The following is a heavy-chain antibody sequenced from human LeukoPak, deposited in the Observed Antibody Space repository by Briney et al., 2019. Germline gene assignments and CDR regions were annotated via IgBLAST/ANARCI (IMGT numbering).Heavy chain of an antibody. Sequence: GASVKVSCKASGYTFTSYEINWVRQATGQGLEGMGWMNPNSGNTGHAQKFQGRVARTRNTTRGTAYLELSSLRSEDTAVYYCARDAVQYCSGGSCYSLDWFDPWGQGTLVTVSS. D-gene: IGHD2-15*01. V-gene: IGHV1-8*01. CDR3: ARDAVQYCSGGSCYSLDWFDP. J-gene: IGHJ5*02. CDR2: MNPNSGNT. CDR1: GYTFTSYE.